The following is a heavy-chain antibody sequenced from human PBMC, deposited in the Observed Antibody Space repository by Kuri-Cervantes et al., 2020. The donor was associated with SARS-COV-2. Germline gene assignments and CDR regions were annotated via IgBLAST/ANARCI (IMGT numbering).Heavy chain of an antibody. CDR3: ASAPYYDFLTGHFSSEVLYGMDG. CDR1: GGTFSSSV. Sequence: SVKFSCKASGGTFSSSVISWVRQAPGQGLEWMGGIIPIFATANHAQQFQGRVTITADQSTSTAYMELSSLRSEDTAVYYCASAPYYDFLTGHFSSEVLYGMDGWGQGTTVTVSS. CDR2: IIPIFATA. V-gene: IGHV1-69*13. J-gene: IGHJ6*02. D-gene: IGHD3-9*01.